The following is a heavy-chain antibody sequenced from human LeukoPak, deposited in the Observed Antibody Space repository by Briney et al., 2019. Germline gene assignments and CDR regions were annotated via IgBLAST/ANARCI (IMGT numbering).Heavy chain of an antibody. CDR3: ARDQRDYYYYYMDV. CDR1: GFTFSDYY. CDR2: INHSGST. D-gene: IGHD5-24*01. J-gene: IGHJ6*03. Sequence: PGGSLRLSCAASGFTFSDYYMSWIRRAPGKGLEWIGEINHSGSTNYNPSLKSRVTISVDTSKNQFSLKLSSVTAADTAVYYCARDQRDYYYYYMDVWGKGTTVTVSS. V-gene: IGHV4-34*01.